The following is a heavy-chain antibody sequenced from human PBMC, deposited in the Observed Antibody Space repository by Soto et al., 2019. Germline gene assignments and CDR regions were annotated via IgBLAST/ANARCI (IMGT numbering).Heavy chain of an antibody. V-gene: IGHV1-2*04. D-gene: IGHD5-12*01. J-gene: IGHJ5*02. CDR2: ISPNSGGT. Sequence: SSVKVSCKASGYIFTDYYIHWVRQAPGQGLEWMGWISPNSGGTYYAQKFQGSVTMTRDTYISTVYMELRRLNSDDTAVYYCARDSMIAYDYHSYGSWRQGTKVTVSA. CDR1: GYIFTDYY. CDR3: ARDSMIAYDYHSYGS.